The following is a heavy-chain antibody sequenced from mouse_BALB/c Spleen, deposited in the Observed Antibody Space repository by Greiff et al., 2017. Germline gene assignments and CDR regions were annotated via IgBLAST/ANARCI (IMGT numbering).Heavy chain of an antibody. CDR3: ARSGHYGSSPWFAY. Sequence: VQLQQSGPELVKPGASVKISCKASGYSFTGYYMHWVKQSHVKSLEWIGRINPYNGATSYNQNFKDKVSLTVDKSSSTAYMELHSLTSEDSAVYYCARSGHYGSSPWFAYWGQGTLVTVSA. J-gene: IGHJ3*01. D-gene: IGHD1-1*01. CDR2: INPYNGAT. V-gene: IGHV1-31*01. CDR1: GYSFTGYY.